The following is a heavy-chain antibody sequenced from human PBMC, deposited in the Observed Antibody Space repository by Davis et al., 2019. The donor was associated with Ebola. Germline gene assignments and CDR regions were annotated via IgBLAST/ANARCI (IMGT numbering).Heavy chain of an antibody. V-gene: IGHV5-51*01. CDR2: IYPGDSDT. Sequence: GESLKISCKGSGYSFTSYWIGWVRQMPGKGLEWMRSIYPGDSDTRYSTSFQGQVAISADKSISTAYLQWSSLKASDTAMYYCAGLPLRGWSAFDIWSQGTMVTVSS. CDR3: AGLPLRGWSAFDI. J-gene: IGHJ3*02. CDR1: GYSFTSYW. D-gene: IGHD2-15*01.